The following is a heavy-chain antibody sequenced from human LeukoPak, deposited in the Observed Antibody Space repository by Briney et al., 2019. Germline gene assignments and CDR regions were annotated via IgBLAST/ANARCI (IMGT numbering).Heavy chain of an antibody. J-gene: IGHJ5*02. V-gene: IGHV4-4*07. Sequence: SETLSLTCTVSGGSISSYYWSWIRQPAGKGREWIGRIYTSGSTNYNPSLKSRVTMSVDTSKNQFSLKLSSVTAADTAVYYCARGRGAGSSLNWFDPWGQGTLVTVSS. CDR2: IYTSGST. CDR1: GGSISSYY. CDR3: ARGRGAGSSLNWFDP. D-gene: IGHD2-15*01.